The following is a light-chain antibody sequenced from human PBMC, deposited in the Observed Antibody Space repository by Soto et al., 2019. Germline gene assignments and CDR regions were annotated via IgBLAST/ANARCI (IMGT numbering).Light chain of an antibody. CDR1: QTISSY. CDR3: QQRSVWPLT. Sequence: EIVLTQSPATLSLSPGEGATLSCRASQTISSYLAWYQQKPGQAPRLLIYDASNRATGIPARFSGSGSGTDFTLTISSLEPDDVAVYYCQQRSVWPLTFGGGTKVEI. J-gene: IGKJ4*01. CDR2: DAS. V-gene: IGKV3-11*01.